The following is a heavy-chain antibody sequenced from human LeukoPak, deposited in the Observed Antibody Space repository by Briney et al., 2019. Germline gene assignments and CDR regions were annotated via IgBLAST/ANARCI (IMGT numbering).Heavy chain of an antibody. Sequence: GGSLRLSCAASGFTLSRRWMSWVRQAPGKGLEWVACMKHDGSEEYYVDSVKGRFTISRDNARNSLFLQMNSLRAEDTAVYYCAALDAATTTAGYWGQGTLVTVSS. V-gene: IGHV3-7*01. J-gene: IGHJ4*02. CDR1: GFTLSRRW. D-gene: IGHD1-1*01. CDR3: AALDAATTTAGY. CDR2: MKHDGSEE.